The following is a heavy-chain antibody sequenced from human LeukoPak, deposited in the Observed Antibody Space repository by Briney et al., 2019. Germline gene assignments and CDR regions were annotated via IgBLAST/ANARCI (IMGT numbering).Heavy chain of an antibody. V-gene: IGHV4-59*01. CDR1: GGSISSYY. D-gene: IGHD3-22*01. J-gene: IGHJ4*02. Sequence: SETLSLTCTVSGGSISSYYWSWIRQPPGKGLEWIGYIYYSESTNYNPSLKSRVTISVDTSKNQFSLKLSSVTAADTAVYYCARAYYYDRSGFATWGQGTLVTVSS. CDR3: ARAYYYDRSGFAT. CDR2: IYYSEST.